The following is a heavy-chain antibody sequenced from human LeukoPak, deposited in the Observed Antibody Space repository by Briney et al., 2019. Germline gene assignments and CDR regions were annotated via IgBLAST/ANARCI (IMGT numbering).Heavy chain of an antibody. CDR1: GFTFSSYS. D-gene: IGHD2-21*02. J-gene: IGHJ4*02. CDR3: ARQDLTFRDVY. CDR2: ISGSSSYI. V-gene: IGHV3-21*01. Sequence: AGGSLRLSCAASGFTFSSYSMNWVRQPPGKGLEWVSSISGSSSYIYYADSVKGRFTISRDNAKNSLYLQMNSLGAEDTAVYYCARQDLTFRDVYWGQGTLVTVSS.